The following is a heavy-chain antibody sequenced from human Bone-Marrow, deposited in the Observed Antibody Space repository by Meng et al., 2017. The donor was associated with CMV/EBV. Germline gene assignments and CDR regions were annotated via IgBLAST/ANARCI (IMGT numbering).Heavy chain of an antibody. D-gene: IGHD3-3*01. CDR3: AKDGAGTIFGVVIGNWFDP. V-gene: IGHV3-23*01. CDR2: ISGSGGRT. Sequence: FSSYSMVWVRQAPGMVLEWVSAISGSGGRTYYAASVKGRFTISRDNSKNTLYLQMNSLRAEDTAVYYCAKDGAGTIFGVVIGNWFDPWGQGTLVTVSS. J-gene: IGHJ5*02. CDR1: FSSYS.